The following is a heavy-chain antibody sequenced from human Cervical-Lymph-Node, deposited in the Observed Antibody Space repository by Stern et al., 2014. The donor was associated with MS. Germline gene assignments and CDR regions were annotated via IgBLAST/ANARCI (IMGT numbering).Heavy chain of an antibody. CDR1: GFSLSNARMG. CDR3: ARIMGKIDDSSGYYAYYFDY. V-gene: IGHV2-26*01. D-gene: IGHD3-22*01. CDR2: IFSDDEK. J-gene: IGHJ4*02. Sequence: QITLKESGPVLVKPTETLTLTCTVSGFSLSNARMGVSWIRQPPGKALEGLCHIFSDDEKSYSTSLKSRLTISKDTSKSQVVLTMTNMDPVDTATYYCARIMGKIDDSSGYYAYYFDYWGQGTLVTVSS.